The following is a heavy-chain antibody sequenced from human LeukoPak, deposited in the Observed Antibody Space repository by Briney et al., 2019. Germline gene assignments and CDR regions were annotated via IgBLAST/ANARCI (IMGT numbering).Heavy chain of an antibody. V-gene: IGHV3-20*04. CDR1: GFTFDDYD. J-gene: IGHJ4*02. Sequence: GGSLRRSCAGSGFTFDDYDRTWVRQAQGKGMEGVSGNNWSGGNKVYEDYGKGGLTMSRDKDKNYMYLQMNSLRAEHTALYYCARGFLESSFDYWGQGTLVTVSS. D-gene: IGHD3-3*01. CDR2: NNWSGGNK. CDR3: ARGFLESSFDY.